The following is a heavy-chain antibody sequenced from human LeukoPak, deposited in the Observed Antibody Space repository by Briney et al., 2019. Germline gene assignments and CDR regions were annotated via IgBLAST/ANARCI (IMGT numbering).Heavy chain of an antibody. Sequence: GGSLRPSCAASGFTFSRYAMNWVRQAPGKGLEWVSAITSGGDSTFYAHSVKGRFTISRDNAKNSLYLQMNSLRAEDTAVYYCARGLRFLEWLYPIDVWGKGTTVTVSS. CDR1: GFTFSRYA. CDR3: ARGLRFLEWLYPIDV. CDR2: ITSGGDST. V-gene: IGHV3-23*01. J-gene: IGHJ6*03. D-gene: IGHD3-3*01.